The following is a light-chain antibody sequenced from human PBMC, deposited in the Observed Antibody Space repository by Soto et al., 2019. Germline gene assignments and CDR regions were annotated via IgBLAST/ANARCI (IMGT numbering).Light chain of an antibody. CDR2: DDS. Sequence: IQMRQSPSTLSASVGDSVTIACRASQIVTGSLAWFQHKPGKAPKLLIYDDSSLESGVPSRFSGTGSGTTFTLTISRLQPADFATYYCQHYNTYSWTFGQGTTVETK. CDR1: QIVTGS. J-gene: IGKJ1*01. CDR3: QHYNTYSWT. V-gene: IGKV1-5*01.